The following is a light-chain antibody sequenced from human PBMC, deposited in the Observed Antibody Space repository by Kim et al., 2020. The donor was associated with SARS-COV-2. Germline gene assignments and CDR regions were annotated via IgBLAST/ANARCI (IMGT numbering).Light chain of an antibody. J-gene: IGKJ1*01. CDR1: QSISSW. V-gene: IGKV1-5*01. CDR2: DAS. Sequence: DIQMTQSPSTLSASVGDRVTITCRASQSISSWLAWYQQKPGKAPKLLIYDASNLESGVPSRFSASGSGTEFTLTISSLQPDDFETYYCHQYKIYWAFGQGTKGDIK. CDR3: HQYKIYWA.